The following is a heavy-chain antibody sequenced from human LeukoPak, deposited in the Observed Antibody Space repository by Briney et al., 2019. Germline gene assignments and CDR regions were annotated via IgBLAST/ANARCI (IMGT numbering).Heavy chain of an antibody. J-gene: IGHJ6*03. Sequence: GGSLRLSCAASGFTFSSYGMHWVRQAPGKGLEWVAFIRYDGSNKYYADSVKGRFTISRDNSKNTLYLQMNSLRAEDTAVYYCAKDRVSSSWSMDYYMDVWGKGTTVTISS. V-gene: IGHV3-30*02. CDR2: IRYDGSNK. CDR1: GFTFSSYG. CDR3: AKDRVSSSWSMDYYMDV. D-gene: IGHD6-13*01.